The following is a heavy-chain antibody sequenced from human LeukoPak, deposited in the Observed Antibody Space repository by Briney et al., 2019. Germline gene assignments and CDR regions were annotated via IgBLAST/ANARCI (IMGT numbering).Heavy chain of an antibody. V-gene: IGHV3-30*02. CDR1: GFTFINYG. J-gene: IGHJ4*02. CDR3: AKDGQYSSSSPYYFDY. Sequence: GGSLRLSCAASGFTFINYGMHWVRQAPGKGLEWVAFVRYDGSNTYYADSVKGRFTISRDNSKNTLYLQMYSLRAEDTAVYYCAKDGQYSSSSPYYFDYWGQGTLVTVSS. CDR2: VRYDGSNT. D-gene: IGHD6-6*01.